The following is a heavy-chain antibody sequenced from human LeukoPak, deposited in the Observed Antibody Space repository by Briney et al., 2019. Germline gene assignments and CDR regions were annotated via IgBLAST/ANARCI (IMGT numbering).Heavy chain of an antibody. Sequence: AGGSLRLSCAASGFTFSRYAMSWVRQAPGKGLEWVSAISGSSGSTYYADSVKGRFTVSRDNSKNTLYVQMNSLRAEDTAVYYCATLPYYYYGMDVWGQGTTVTVSS. CDR1: GFTFSRYA. CDR3: ATLPYYYYGMDV. V-gene: IGHV3-23*01. J-gene: IGHJ6*02. D-gene: IGHD1-26*01. CDR2: ISGSSGST.